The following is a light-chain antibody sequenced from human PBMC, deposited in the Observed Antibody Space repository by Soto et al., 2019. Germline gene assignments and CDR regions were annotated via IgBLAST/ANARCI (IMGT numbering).Light chain of an antibody. CDR2: GAS. CDR1: QSVSSN. CDR3: QQYTGPPTT. J-gene: IGKJ5*01. V-gene: IGKV3-15*01. Sequence: EIVLTQSPGTLSVSPWEGATLSCRASQSVSSNLAWYQQKPGQAPRLLIYGASTRATGIPARFSGSGSGTEFTLTITRLEPEDSAVYFCQQYTGPPTTFGQGTRLEIK.